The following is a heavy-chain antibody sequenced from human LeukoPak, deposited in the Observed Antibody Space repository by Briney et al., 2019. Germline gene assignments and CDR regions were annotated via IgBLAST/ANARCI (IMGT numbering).Heavy chain of an antibody. Sequence: GGSLRLSCAASGFTFSDYYMSWIRQAPGKGLEWVSYISSSGSNTHYADSVKGRFTISRDNAKNSLYLQMNSLRAEDTAVYYCARAGYSGSYYPFDYWGQGTLVTVSS. CDR2: ISSSGSNT. D-gene: IGHD1-26*01. CDR3: ARAGYSGSYYPFDY. V-gene: IGHV3-11*01. J-gene: IGHJ4*02. CDR1: GFTFSDYY.